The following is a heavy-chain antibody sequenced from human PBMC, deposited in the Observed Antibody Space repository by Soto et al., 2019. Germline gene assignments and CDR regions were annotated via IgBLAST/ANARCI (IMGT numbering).Heavy chain of an antibody. J-gene: IGHJ4*02. CDR2: ISDSGSKT. CDR1: GFAFSTYA. Sequence: EVQLLESGGGLAQPGESLGLSCAASGFAFSTYAMNWVRLIPGKGLEWVASISDSGSKTYYADSVKGRVTIYRDNSMNTVSLQMNNLRAEDTAVYYCVKKKGPTDSDLQYFFDSWGQGRLVTVSS. CDR3: VKKKGPTDSDLQYFFDS. D-gene: IGHD4-17*01. V-gene: IGHV3-23*01.